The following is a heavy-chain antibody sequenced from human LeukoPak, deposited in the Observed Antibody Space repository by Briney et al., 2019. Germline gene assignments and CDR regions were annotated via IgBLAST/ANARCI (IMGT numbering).Heavy chain of an antibody. V-gene: IGHV1-2*04. CDR2: INPNSGGT. D-gene: IGHD3-22*01. CDR1: GYTFTGYY. CDR3: ARGYYYDSSGYHDAFDI. J-gene: IGHJ3*02. Sequence: GASVKVSCKASGYTFTGYYMHWVRQAPGQGLEWMGWINPNSGGTNYAQKFQGWVTMTRDTSISTAYMELSRLRSDDTAVYYCARGYYYDSSGYHDAFDIWGQGTMVTVSS.